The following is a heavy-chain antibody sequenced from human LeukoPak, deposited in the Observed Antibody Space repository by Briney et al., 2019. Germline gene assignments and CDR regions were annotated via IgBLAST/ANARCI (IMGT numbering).Heavy chain of an antibody. CDR1: GYTFTGYY. D-gene: IGHD3-16*02. J-gene: IGHJ4*02. V-gene: IGHV1-2*02. Sequence: ASVKVSCKASGYTFTGYYMHWVRQAPGQGLEWMGWINPNSGGTNYAQKFQGSVTMTRDTSISTAYMELSRLRSDDTAVYYCARGDYDYVWGSYRYLIIDWGQGTLVTVSS. CDR3: ARGDYDYVWGSYRYLIID. CDR2: INPNSGGT.